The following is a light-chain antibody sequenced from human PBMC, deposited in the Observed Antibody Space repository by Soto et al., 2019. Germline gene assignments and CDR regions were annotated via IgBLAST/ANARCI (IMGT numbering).Light chain of an antibody. Sequence: QSVLTQPASVSGSPGQSIAISCTGTSSDVGSYNLASWYQQHPGKAPKLMIYEDTKRPSGVSDRFSGSKSGNTASLTISGLQAEDEADYYCCSYATGSTYVFGTGTKVTVL. J-gene: IGLJ1*01. CDR3: CSYATGSTYV. CDR2: EDT. CDR1: SSDVGSYNL. V-gene: IGLV2-23*01.